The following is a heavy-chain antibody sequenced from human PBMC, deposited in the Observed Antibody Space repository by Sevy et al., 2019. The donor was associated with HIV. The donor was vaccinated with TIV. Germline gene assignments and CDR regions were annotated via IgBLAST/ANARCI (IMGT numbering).Heavy chain of an antibody. CDR1: GFTLISYA. J-gene: IGHJ3*02. V-gene: IGHV3-23*01. CDR3: ARDEFIVGPILGAFPI. D-gene: IGHD1-26*01. CDR2: ITGNGDST. Sequence: GGSLRLSCKASGFTLISYAMSWVRQAPGEGLEWVSTITGNGDSTYYADSVKGRFTISRDNSKNTLFLQMNSLTAEDTAVYYCARDEFIVGPILGAFPIWGQGTMATVSS.